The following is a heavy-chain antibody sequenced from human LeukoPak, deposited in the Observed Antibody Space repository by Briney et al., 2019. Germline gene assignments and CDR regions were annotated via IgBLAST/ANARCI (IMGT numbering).Heavy chain of an antibody. CDR1: GYTFTSYD. Sequence: GATVKVSCKASGYTFTSYDINWVRQATGQGLEWMGWMNPNSGNTGYAQKFQGRVTMTRNTSISTAYMELSRLRSDDTAVYYCARGFDSGSYSDFDYWGQGTLVTVSS. V-gene: IGHV1-8*01. CDR3: ARGFDSGSYSDFDY. D-gene: IGHD1-26*01. J-gene: IGHJ4*02. CDR2: MNPNSGNT.